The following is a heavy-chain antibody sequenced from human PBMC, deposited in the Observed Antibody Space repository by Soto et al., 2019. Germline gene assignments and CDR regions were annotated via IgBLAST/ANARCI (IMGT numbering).Heavy chain of an antibody. V-gene: IGHV3-33*01. Sequence: QVQLVESGGGVVQPGRSLRLSCAASGFTFSSYGMQWVRQAPGKGLEWVAVIWYDGSNTYYADSVKGRFTISRDNSKNTLYLQMNSLRAEDTAVYYCARATPVGADFDYWGQGTLVTVSA. CDR1: GFTFSSYG. D-gene: IGHD1-26*01. CDR2: IWYDGSNT. CDR3: ARATPVGADFDY. J-gene: IGHJ4*02.